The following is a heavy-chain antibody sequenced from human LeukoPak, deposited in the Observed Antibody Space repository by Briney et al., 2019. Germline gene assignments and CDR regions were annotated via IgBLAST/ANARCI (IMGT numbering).Heavy chain of an antibody. V-gene: IGHV4-59*01. D-gene: IGHD3-9*01. CDR1: DVSFSNYY. Sequence: PSETLSLTCTVSDVSFSNYYWSWIRQPPGKGLEWIGYIYYSGSTNYNPSLKSRVTISVDTSKNQFSLKLSSVTAADTAVYYCARDLYFDRWGQGTLVTVSS. CDR2: IYYSGST. CDR3: ARDLYFDR. J-gene: IGHJ4*02.